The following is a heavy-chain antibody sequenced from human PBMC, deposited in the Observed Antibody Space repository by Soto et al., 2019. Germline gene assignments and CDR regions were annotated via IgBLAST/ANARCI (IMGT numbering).Heavy chain of an antibody. V-gene: IGHV3-48*03. CDR1: GFTLSNFE. D-gene: IGHD4-17*01. CDR3: ARDRGYGDYHGQSGWFDP. Sequence: EVQLVESGGGLVQPGGSLRLSCAASGFTLSNFEMMWVRQAPGKGLEWVSYISRSGSLTLYADSVRGRFTISRDNAKNSLYLQMNSLRAEDTAVYYCARDRGYGDYHGQSGWFDPWGQGTLVTVSS. CDR2: ISRSGSLT. J-gene: IGHJ5*02.